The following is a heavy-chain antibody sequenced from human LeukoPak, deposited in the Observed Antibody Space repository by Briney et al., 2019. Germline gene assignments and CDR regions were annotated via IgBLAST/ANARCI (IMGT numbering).Heavy chain of an antibody. CDR3: AKASHAILQWLVPPFFDY. V-gene: IGHV3-7*03. J-gene: IGHJ4*02. Sequence: GGSLRLSCVASGFTFSTYWMSWVRQTPGKRLEWVANIKPDGSEKYYVDSVKGRFTISRDNAKNSLYLQMNSLRAEDTAAYYCAKASHAILQWLVPPFFDYWGQGTLVTVSS. CDR1: GFTFSTYW. D-gene: IGHD6-19*01. CDR2: IKPDGSEK.